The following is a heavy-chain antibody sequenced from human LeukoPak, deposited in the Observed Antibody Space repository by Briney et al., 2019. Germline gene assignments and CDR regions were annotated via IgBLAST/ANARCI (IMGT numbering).Heavy chain of an antibody. V-gene: IGHV3-33*01. CDR3: ARGGGTPFGMDV. Sequence: PGGSLRLSCAASRFTFTDYGMHWVRQPPGKGLEWVALIWYDGSGKYYADSVKGRFSISRDNAKNSLYLQMNSLRAEDTAVYYCARGGGTPFGMDVWGQGTTVTVSS. J-gene: IGHJ6*02. CDR1: RFTFTDYG. CDR2: IWYDGSGK. D-gene: IGHD3-10*01.